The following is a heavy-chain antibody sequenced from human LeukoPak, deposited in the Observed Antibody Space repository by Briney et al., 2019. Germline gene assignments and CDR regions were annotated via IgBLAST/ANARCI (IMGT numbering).Heavy chain of an antibody. D-gene: IGHD3-22*01. Sequence: SETLSLTCSVSGVSISAYYWSWIRQPAGKGLEWIGRIYPGESIYASENTNYNPSPKSRVTISVDTSKNQFSLKLSSVTAADTAVYYCARAHDSSGTLGYWGQGTLVTVSS. CDR3: ARAHDSSGTLGY. CDR2: IYPGESIYASENT. V-gene: IGHV4-4*07. CDR1: GVSISAYY. J-gene: IGHJ4*02.